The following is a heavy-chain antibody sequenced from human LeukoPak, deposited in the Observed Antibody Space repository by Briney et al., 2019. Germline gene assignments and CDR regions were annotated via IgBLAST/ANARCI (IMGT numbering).Heavy chain of an antibody. J-gene: IGHJ6*03. CDR3: ARTFADTYYYGSGTIRYYTDV. Sequence: GASGKVSCKASGYTLTGYYMHWVLQAPGQGLQWMGLINPNSGGTNYAQKFQGRVNMTRDTSISTAYMELSRLRSDDTAVYYCARTFADTYYYGSGTIRYYTDVWGKGTTVTISS. CDR2: INPNSGGT. V-gene: IGHV1-2*02. D-gene: IGHD3-10*01. CDR1: GYTLTGYY.